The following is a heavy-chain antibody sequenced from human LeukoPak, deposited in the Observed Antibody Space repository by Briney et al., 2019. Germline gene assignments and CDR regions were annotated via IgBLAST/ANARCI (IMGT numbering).Heavy chain of an antibody. V-gene: IGHV1-18*01. D-gene: IGHD3-10*01. J-gene: IGHJ2*01. CDR1: GYTFTSYG. Sequence: AAVKVSCKASGYTFTSYGILWVRQAPVQGLEWMGWISAYNGNTKYAQKLQGRVTMTTDTSTSIAHMELRSLRSDDTAVYYCARITMVRGVIFDWYFDLWGRGTLVTVSS. CDR3: ARITMVRGVIFDWYFDL. CDR2: ISAYNGNT.